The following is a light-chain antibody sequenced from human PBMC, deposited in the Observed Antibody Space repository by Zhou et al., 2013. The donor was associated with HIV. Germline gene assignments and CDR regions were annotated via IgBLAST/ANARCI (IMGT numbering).Light chain of an antibody. J-gene: IGKJ1*01. V-gene: IGKV1-27*01. CDR1: QDISDF. Sequence: DIQMTQSPSSLSASAGDRVTIACRASQDISDFLAWYHQKPGTVPNVLIYGSSTLHSGVSSRFSGSGSGTDFTLTISDLQPEDVGTYYCQNYRHGTRTFGPGTKVQI. CDR3: QNYRHGTRT. CDR2: GSS.